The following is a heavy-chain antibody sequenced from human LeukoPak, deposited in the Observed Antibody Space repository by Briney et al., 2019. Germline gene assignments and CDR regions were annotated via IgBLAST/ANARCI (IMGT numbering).Heavy chain of an antibody. CDR1: GGTFSSYA. CDR3: ATDAFGGVIVKD. Sequence: ASVKVSCKASGGTFSSYAISWVRQAPGQGFEWMGGIIPIFGTANYAQKFQGRVTITTDESTSTAYMELSSLRSEDTAVYYCATDAFGGVIVKDWGQGTLVTVSS. J-gene: IGHJ4*02. CDR2: IIPIFGTA. D-gene: IGHD3-16*02. V-gene: IGHV1-69*05.